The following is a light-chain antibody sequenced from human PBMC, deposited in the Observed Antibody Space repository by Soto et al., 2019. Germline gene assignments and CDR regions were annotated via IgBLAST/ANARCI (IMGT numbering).Light chain of an antibody. CDR3: QEYDSSPLT. CDR1: QSVLYSSNNNNY. V-gene: IGKV4-1*01. J-gene: IGKJ4*01. Sequence: DIVMTQSPDSLAVSLGEKATINCKSSQSVLYSSNNNNYLAWYQQKPGQPPKLLIYWAATRESGVPDRFSGSGSGTDFTLTISSLQAEDVAVYYCQEYDSSPLTFGGGTKVEIK. CDR2: WAA.